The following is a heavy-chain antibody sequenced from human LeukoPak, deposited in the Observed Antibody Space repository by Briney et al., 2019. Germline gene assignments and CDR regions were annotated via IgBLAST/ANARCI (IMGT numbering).Heavy chain of an antibody. Sequence: GGSLRLSCAASGFTFSSYGMHWVRQAPGKGLEWVSSISSSSSYIYYADSVKGRFTISRDNAKNSLYLQMNSLRAEDTAVYYCARDMTYYDFSDYWGQGTLVTVSS. V-gene: IGHV3-21*01. CDR3: ARDMTYYDFSDY. J-gene: IGHJ4*02. CDR1: GFTFSSYG. D-gene: IGHD3-3*01. CDR2: ISSSSSYI.